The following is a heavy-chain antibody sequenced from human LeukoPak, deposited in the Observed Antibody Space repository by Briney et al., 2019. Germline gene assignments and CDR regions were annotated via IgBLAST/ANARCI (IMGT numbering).Heavy chain of an antibody. V-gene: IGHV3-23*01. J-gene: IGHJ4*02. CDR3: AKDAFYVFGGGYLV. CDR2: ISGSGGST. Sequence: GGSLRLSCAASGFTFSSYAMSWVRQAPGKGLEWVSAISGSGGSTYYADSVKGRFTISRDNSKNTLYLQMNSLRAEDTAVYYWAKDAFYVFGGGYLVGGRETLVTVSS. D-gene: IGHD3-3*01. CDR1: GFTFSSYA.